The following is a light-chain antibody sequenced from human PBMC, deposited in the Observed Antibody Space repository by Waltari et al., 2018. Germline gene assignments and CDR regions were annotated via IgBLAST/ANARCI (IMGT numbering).Light chain of an antibody. CDR1: QSVGSS. Sequence: EIVLTQSPVTLSLAPGERATLSCCASQSVGSSLAWYQQKPGQAPRLLMYDASNKATGVPARCNGSESGPAFTLTIISLQSEDSAVYYCQQRSNWPPITFGQGTRLEIK. J-gene: IGKJ5*01. CDR3: QQRSNWPPIT. V-gene: IGKV3-11*01. CDR2: DAS.